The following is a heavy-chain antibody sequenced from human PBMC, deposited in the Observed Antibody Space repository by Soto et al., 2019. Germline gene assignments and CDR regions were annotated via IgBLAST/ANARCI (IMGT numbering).Heavy chain of an antibody. V-gene: IGHV1-69*13. CDR1: GGTFSTYA. J-gene: IGHJ6*02. CDR2: VIPIFGTP. D-gene: IGHD2-15*01. CDR3: ARSQGGSSSLDIYYYYYYGMDV. Sequence: SVKVSCKAPGGTFSTYAISWVRQAPGQGLEWMGGVIPIFGTPKYAQKFQGRVTITADESTSTGYMELRSLRSEDTAVYYCARSQGGSSSLDIYYYYYYGMDVWG.